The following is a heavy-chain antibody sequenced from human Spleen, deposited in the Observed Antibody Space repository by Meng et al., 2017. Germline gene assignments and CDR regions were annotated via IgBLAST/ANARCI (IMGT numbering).Heavy chain of an antibody. D-gene: IGHD6-13*01. CDR1: GYTFPDYW. CDR2: INPKSGDT. CDR3: ARDEDISAAGKLFGDY. J-gene: IGHJ4*02. V-gene: IGHV1-2*06. Sequence: QVPVVQPGAGVKKPGASVKVSCKASGYTFPDYWLHWVRRAPGQGLEWMGRINPKSGDTHYAQRFQGRVTMTGDTSISTAYMELSGLRSDDTAMYYCARDEDISAAGKLFGDYWGQGTLVTVSS.